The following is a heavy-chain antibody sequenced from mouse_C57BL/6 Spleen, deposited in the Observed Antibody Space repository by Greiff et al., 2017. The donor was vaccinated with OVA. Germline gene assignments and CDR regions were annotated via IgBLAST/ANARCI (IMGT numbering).Heavy chain of an antibody. Sequence: EVQLVESGGGLVQPKGSLKLSCAASGFSFNTYAMNWVRKAPGKGLEWVARIRSKSNNYATYYADSVKDRFTISRDDSESMLYLQMNNLKTEDTAMYYCVRQGGYYAAMDYWGQGTSVTVSS. D-gene: IGHD2-3*01. CDR3: VRQGGYYAAMDY. V-gene: IGHV10-1*01. J-gene: IGHJ4*01. CDR1: GFSFNTYA. CDR2: IRSKSNNYAT.